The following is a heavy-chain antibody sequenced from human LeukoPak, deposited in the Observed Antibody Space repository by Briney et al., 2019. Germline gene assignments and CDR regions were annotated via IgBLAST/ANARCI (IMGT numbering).Heavy chain of an antibody. V-gene: IGHV3-11*01. Sequence: PGGSLRLSCAATGFTFSDYYMSWIRQAPGKGLEWVPYISSSGSTIYYADSVKGRFTISRDNAKNSLYLQMNSLRAEDTAVYYCARDAVVVIATSGSDDAFDIWGQGTMVTVSS. J-gene: IGHJ3*02. CDR2: ISSSGSTI. CDR3: ARDAVVVIATSGSDDAFDI. D-gene: IGHD2-21*01. CDR1: GFTFSDYY.